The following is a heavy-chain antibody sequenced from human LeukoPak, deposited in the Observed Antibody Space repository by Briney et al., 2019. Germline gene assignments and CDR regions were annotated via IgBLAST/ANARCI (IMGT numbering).Heavy chain of an antibody. CDR1: GFTFSSYA. Sequence: QAGGSLRLSCAASGFTFSSYAMHWVRQAPGKGLEWVAVISYDGSNKYYADSVKGRFTISRDNSKNTLYLQMNSLRAEDTAVYYCARDLYLEKIAVAGNWFDPWGQGTLVTVSS. D-gene: IGHD6-19*01. V-gene: IGHV3-30-3*01. CDR2: ISYDGSNK. J-gene: IGHJ5*02. CDR3: ARDLYLEKIAVAGNWFDP.